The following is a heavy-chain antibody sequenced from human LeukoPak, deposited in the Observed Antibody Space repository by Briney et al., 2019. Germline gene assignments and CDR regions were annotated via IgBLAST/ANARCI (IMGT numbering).Heavy chain of an antibody. J-gene: IGHJ4*02. CDR2: ISTSGSN. CDR3: ASPRSGYRYTFDY. D-gene: IGHD3-22*01. V-gene: IGHV4-4*09. Sequence: SETLSLTCTVSGGSISSHYWSWIRQPPGKGLEWIGYISTSGSNNYNPSLKSRVPISLDTSKNRFYLKLNFVTAADTGVYYCASPRSGYRYTFDYWGQGALVTVSS. CDR1: GGSISSHY.